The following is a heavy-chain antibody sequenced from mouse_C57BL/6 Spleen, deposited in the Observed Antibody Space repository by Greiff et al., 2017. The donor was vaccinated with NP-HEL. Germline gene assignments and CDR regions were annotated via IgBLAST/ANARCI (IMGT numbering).Heavy chain of an antibody. D-gene: IGHD2-2*01. Sequence: VQLQQPGAELVKPGASVKLSCKASGYTFTSYWMHWVKQRPGQGLEWIGMIHPNSGSTNYNEKFKSKATVTVDKSSSTAYMQLSSLTSEASAVYYYARGYGYDSMDYWGQGTSVTVSS. CDR2: IHPNSGST. CDR1: GYTFTSYW. J-gene: IGHJ4*01. V-gene: IGHV1-64*01. CDR3: ARGYGYDSMDY.